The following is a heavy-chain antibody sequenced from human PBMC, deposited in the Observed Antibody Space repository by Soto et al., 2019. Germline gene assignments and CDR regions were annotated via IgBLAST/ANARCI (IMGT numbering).Heavy chain of an antibody. CDR2: MSYSGTT. CDR3: GRLPRLGDPFDY. CDR1: RYSISSGNW. J-gene: IGHJ4*02. V-gene: IGHV4-28*01. Sequence: SETLSLTCTVSRYSISSGNWWGWIRQPPVKALDWLGYMSYSGTTYYNPALKSRVTMSVDASKNQFSLSPGSVTAVYTAVSYGGRLPRLGDPFDYWGRGILSIVSS. D-gene: IGHD3-16*01.